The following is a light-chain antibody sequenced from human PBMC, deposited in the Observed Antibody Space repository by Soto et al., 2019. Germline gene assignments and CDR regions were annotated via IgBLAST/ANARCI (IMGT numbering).Light chain of an antibody. CDR2: RAS. J-gene: IGKJ1*01. V-gene: IGKV1-5*03. CDR3: QQYNSYSPWT. CDR1: QNINTW. Sequence: DIQMAQSPSTLSASVGDRVTITCRASQNINTWLAWYQQKPGKGPTLLIYRASRLESGVPSRFSGSGSGTEFALTISSLQPADFATYYCQQYNSYSPWTFGQGTKVDIK.